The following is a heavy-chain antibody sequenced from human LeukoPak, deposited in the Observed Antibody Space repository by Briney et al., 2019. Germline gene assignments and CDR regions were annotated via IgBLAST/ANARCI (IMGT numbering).Heavy chain of an antibody. CDR2: ITSSSSYI. CDR1: GFTFSTYT. V-gene: IGHV3-21*01. D-gene: IGHD3-10*01. J-gene: IGHJ4*02. Sequence: GGSLRLSCTASGFTFSTYTVSWVRQAPGKGLEWVSSITSSSSYIYYADSVKGRFTISRDNAKNSLYLQMNSLRAEDTAVYYCGSMVREGEDYWGQGTLVTVSA. CDR3: GSMVREGEDY.